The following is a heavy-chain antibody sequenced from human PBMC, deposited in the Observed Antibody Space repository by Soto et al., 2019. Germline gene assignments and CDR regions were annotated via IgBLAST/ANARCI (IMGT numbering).Heavy chain of an antibody. J-gene: IGHJ6*02. CDR2: INHSGST. D-gene: IGHD6-6*01. CDR1: GGSFSGYY. Sequence: SETLSLTCAVYGGSFSGYYWSWIRQPPGKGLEWIGEINHSGSTNYNPSLKSRVTISVDTSKNQFSLKLSSVTAADTAVYYCARGESSSSSYYYSGMDVWGQGTTVTVSS. V-gene: IGHV4-34*01. CDR3: ARGESSSSSYYYSGMDV.